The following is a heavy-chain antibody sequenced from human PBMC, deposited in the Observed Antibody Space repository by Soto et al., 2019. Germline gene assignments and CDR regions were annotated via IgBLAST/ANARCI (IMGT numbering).Heavy chain of an antibody. CDR2: IYYSGST. D-gene: IGHD2-8*01. CDR1: CGSISSYY. CDR3: ARDGAGRCTNGVCYPVGWWFGP. Sequence: PSETLSLTCTVSCGSISSYYWSWIRQPPGKGLEWIGYIYYSGSTNYNPSLKSRVTISVDTSKNQFSLKLSSVTAADTAVYYCARDGAGRCTNGVCYPVGWWFGPWGQGTLVTVSS. J-gene: IGHJ5*02. V-gene: IGHV4-59*01.